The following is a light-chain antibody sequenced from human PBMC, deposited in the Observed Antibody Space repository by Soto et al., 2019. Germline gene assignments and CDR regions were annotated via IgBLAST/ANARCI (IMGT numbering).Light chain of an antibody. CDR3: QQYNNWPRRT. CDR1: QSVSSN. J-gene: IGKJ1*01. V-gene: IGKV3-15*01. CDR2: GAS. Sequence: EIVMTQSPATLSVSPGERATLSCRASQSVSSNLAWYQQKPGQAPRLLIYGASTRATGIPARFSGSGSGTEFTLTISSLQSEDFAVYYCQQYNNWPRRTFAKGPRWKSN.